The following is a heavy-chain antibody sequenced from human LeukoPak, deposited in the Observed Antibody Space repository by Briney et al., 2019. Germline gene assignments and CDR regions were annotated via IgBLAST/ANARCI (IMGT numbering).Heavy chain of an antibody. D-gene: IGHD3-9*01. CDR1: GFIFTNYW. V-gene: IGHV3-7*01. Sequence: AGGSLRLSCAASGFIFTNYWMTWLRQAPGKGLEWVAYIKQDGSEKHYMDSVKGRFTISRDNAENSLYLQMNSLRADDTAVYYCARGPDYDILPGFFMFDFWGQGTLVIVSS. CDR3: ARGPDYDILPGFFMFDF. J-gene: IGHJ4*02. CDR2: IKQDGSEK.